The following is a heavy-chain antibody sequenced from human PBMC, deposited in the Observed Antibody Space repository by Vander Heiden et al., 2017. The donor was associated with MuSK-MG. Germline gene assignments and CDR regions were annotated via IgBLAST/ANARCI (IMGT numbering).Heavy chain of an antibody. J-gene: IGHJ5*01. CDR1: GFTFGDCG. CDR2: ISNTGYYK. CDR3: VRDCAAYAASPKWFDS. V-gene: IGHV3-21*02. D-gene: IGHD4-17*01. Sequence: EVRLVESGGGLVEPGGSLRLSCSASGFTFGDCGMHWVRQAPGKGLDWVSYISNTGYYKYYGDSVKGRFTIYRENAETSVYLEMRYLGVEDTAVYYCVRDCAAYAASPKWFDSWGQGALVTVSP.